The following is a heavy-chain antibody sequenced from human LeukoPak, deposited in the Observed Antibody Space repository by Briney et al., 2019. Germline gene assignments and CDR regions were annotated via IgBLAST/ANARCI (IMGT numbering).Heavy chain of an antibody. Sequence: GESLKISCKSSGYNFVNYWIAWVRQMPGKGLEWMGIIYPGDSDTRYSPSFQGQVTISADKSISTSYLQWSSLKASDTAMYYCARHNQQQLVAFDIWGQGTMVTVSS. J-gene: IGHJ3*02. D-gene: IGHD6-13*01. CDR2: IYPGDSDT. V-gene: IGHV5-51*01. CDR1: GYNFVNYW. CDR3: ARHNQQQLVAFDI.